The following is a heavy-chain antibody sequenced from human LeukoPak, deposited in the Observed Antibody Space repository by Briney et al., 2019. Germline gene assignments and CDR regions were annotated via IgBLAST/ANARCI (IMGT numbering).Heavy chain of an antibody. V-gene: IGHV3-30-3*01. CDR1: GFTFSSYA. CDR3: ARDIPPRGYYDSSGPNYYYGMDV. J-gene: IGHJ6*02. Sequence: GGSLRLSCAASGFTFSSYAMHWVRQAPGKGLEWVAVISYDGSNKYYADSVKGRFTISRDNSKNTLYLQMNSLRAEDTAVYYCARDIPPRGYYDSSGPNYYYGMDVWGQGTTVTVSS. D-gene: IGHD3-22*01. CDR2: ISYDGSNK.